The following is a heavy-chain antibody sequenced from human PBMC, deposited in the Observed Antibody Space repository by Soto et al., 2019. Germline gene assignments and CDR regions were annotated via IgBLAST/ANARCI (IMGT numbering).Heavy chain of an antibody. CDR1: GFTFSSNA. Sequence: GSLRLSCAASGFTFSSNAMNWVRQAPGKGLEWVSGISGSGGGSYYADPVKGRFTISRDNSKNTLYLQMNSLRAEDTAVYYCAKNPGYYYDSTGYHFDYWGQGT. V-gene: IGHV3-23*01. CDR2: ISGSGGGS. J-gene: IGHJ4*02. CDR3: AKNPGYYYDSTGYHFDY. D-gene: IGHD3-22*01.